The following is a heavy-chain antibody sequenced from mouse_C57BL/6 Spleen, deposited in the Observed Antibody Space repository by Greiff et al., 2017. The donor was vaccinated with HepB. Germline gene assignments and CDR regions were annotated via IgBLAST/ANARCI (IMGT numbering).Heavy chain of an antibody. CDR1: GFTFSSYA. D-gene: IGHD1-1*01. CDR2: ISSGGDYI. J-gene: IGHJ4*01. V-gene: IGHV5-9-1*02. CDR3: TRDPVVEKKNAMDY. Sequence: EVKLMESGEGLVKPGGSLKLSCAASGFTFSSYAMSWVRQTPEKRLEWVAYISSGGDYIYYADTVKGRFTISRDNARNTLYLQMSSLKSEDTAMYYCTRDPVVEKKNAMDYWGQGTSVTVSS.